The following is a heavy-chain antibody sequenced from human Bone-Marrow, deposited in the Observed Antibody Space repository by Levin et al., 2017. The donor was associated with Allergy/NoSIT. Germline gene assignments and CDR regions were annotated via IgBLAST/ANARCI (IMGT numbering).Heavy chain of an antibody. CDR1: GFTFSSYW. V-gene: IGHV3-7*01. Sequence: TGGSLRLSCAASGFTFSSYWMSWVRQAPGKGLEWVANIKQDGSEKYYVDSVKGRFTISRDNAKNSLYLQMNSLRAEDTAVYYCARGVGSSGWYSLGYYYYGMDGWGQGTTVTVSS. CDR3: ARGVGSSGWYSLGYYYYGMDG. CDR2: IKQDGSEK. D-gene: IGHD6-19*01. J-gene: IGHJ6*02.